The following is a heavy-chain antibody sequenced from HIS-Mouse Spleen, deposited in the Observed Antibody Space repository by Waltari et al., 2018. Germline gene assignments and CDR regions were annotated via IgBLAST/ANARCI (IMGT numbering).Heavy chain of an antibody. V-gene: IGHV3-49*05. J-gene: IGHJ3*02. CDR3: TRVGVAYYDSSGDDAFDI. Sequence: EVQLVESGGGLVKPGRSLRLSCTASGFTFGDYAMSWFRQAPGKGREWVGVIRSKAYGGTTEYAASVKGRLTISRDDSKSIAYLQMNSLKTEDTAVYYCTRVGVAYYDSSGDDAFDIWGQGTMVTVSS. D-gene: IGHD3-22*01. CDR2: IRSKAYGGTT. CDR1: GFTFGDYA.